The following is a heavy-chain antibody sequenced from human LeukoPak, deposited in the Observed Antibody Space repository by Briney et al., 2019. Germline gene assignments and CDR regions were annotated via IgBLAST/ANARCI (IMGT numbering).Heavy chain of an antibody. V-gene: IGHV3-23*01. J-gene: IGHJ3*02. CDR1: GFTLSTST. D-gene: IGHD5-12*01. CDR2: ISGGGGT. Sequence: PGGSLRPSCAASGFTLSTSTMAWVRQAPGKGLEWVSAISGGGGTYYADSVKGRFSISRDNAKTTLYLQMNSLRAEDTAVYYCARYRPGYRAFDIWGQGTMVTVSS. CDR3: ARYRPGYRAFDI.